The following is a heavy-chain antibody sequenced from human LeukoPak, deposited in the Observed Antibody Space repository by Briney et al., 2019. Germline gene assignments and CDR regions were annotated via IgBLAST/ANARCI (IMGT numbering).Heavy chain of an antibody. V-gene: IGHV3-9*03. Sequence: PGGSLRLSCAASGFTFDDYAMHWVRQAPGKGLEWVSGISWNSGSIGYADSVKGRFTISRDNAKNSLYLQMNSLRAEDMALYCCAKDNGRYYYYYMDVWGKGTTVTVSS. CDR2: ISWNSGSI. J-gene: IGHJ6*03. CDR1: GFTFDDYA. CDR3: AKDNGRYYYYYMDV.